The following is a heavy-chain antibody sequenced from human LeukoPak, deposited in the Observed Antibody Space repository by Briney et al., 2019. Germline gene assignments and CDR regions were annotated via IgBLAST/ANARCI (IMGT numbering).Heavy chain of an antibody. Sequence: PGGSLRLSCAASGFTFSDYYMSWIRQAPGKGLEWVSYISSSGSTIYYADSVKGRFTISRDNAKNSLYLQMNSLRAEDTAVYYCARVEPYDFWSGYYNIDYWGQGTLVTVSS. CDR2: ISSSGSTI. CDR3: ARVEPYDFWSGYYNIDY. D-gene: IGHD3-3*01. J-gene: IGHJ4*02. CDR1: GFTFSDYY. V-gene: IGHV3-11*01.